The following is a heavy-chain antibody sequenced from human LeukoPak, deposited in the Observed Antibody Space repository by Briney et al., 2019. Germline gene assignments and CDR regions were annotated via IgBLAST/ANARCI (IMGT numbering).Heavy chain of an antibody. CDR1: GGSISSSSYY. J-gene: IGHJ4*02. Sequence: SETLSLTCTVSGGSISSSSYYWGWIRQPPGKGLEWIGSIYYSGSTYYNPSLKSRVTISVDTPKNQFSLKLSSVTAADTAVYYCAREEVGVVPADYWGQGTLVTVSS. V-gene: IGHV4-39*02. CDR2: IYYSGST. D-gene: IGHD2-2*01. CDR3: AREEVGVVPADY.